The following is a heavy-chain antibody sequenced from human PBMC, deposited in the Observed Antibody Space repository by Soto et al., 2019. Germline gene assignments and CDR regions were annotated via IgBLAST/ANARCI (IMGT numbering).Heavy chain of an antibody. V-gene: IGHV3-48*01. J-gene: IGHJ5*02. CDR2: INSVGRTI. CDR1: GFSFSSYS. CDR3: ARVGRIGEDNWFDP. Sequence: GGSLRLSCAASGFSFSSYSMNWLRQAPGKGLEWLSYINSVGRTIYADSVKGRFTISRDNAKNSLSLEMSSLGAEDTAVYYCARVGRIGEDNWFDPWGQGTLVTVSS. D-gene: IGHD3-10*01.